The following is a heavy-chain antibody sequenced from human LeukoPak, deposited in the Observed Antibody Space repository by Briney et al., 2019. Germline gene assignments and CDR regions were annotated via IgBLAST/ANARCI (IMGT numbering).Heavy chain of an antibody. CDR1: GYSFTSYW. CDR2: IYPGDSDT. D-gene: IGHD6-6*01. J-gene: IGHJ6*03. V-gene: IGHV5-51*01. Sequence: GESLKISCKGSGYSFTSYWIGWVRQMPGKGLEWMGIIYPGDSDTRYSASFQGQVTISADKSISTAYLQWSSLKASDTAMYYCARQVEYSSSSGGYYYYYYMDVWGKGTTVTVSS. CDR3: ARQVEYSSSSGGYYYYYYMDV.